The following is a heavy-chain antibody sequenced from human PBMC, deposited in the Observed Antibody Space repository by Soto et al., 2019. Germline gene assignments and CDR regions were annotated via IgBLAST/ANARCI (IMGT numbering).Heavy chain of an antibody. D-gene: IGHD2-15*01. J-gene: IGHJ6*02. CDR1: GYTFTSYG. Sequence: GASVKVSCKASGYTFTSYGISWVRQAPGQGLEWMGGIIPIFGTANYAQKFQGRVTITTDESTSTAYMELSSLRSEDTAVYYCARDLAIYCSGGSCYRDYYYYGMDVWGQGTTVTVSS. CDR3: ARDLAIYCSGGSCYRDYYYYGMDV. CDR2: IIPIFGTA. V-gene: IGHV1-69*05.